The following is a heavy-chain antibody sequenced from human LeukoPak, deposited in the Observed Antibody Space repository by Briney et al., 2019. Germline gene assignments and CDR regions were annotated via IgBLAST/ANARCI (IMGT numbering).Heavy chain of an antibody. D-gene: IGHD3-10*01. V-gene: IGHV4-39*01. CDR1: GGSISSSSYY. Sequence: PSETLSLTCTVSGGSISSSSYYWGWIRQPPGKGLEWIGSIYYSGSTYYNPSLKSRVTISVDTSKNQFSLKLSSVTAADTAVYYCATTYYYGSGSSFDPWGQGTLVTVSS. J-gene: IGHJ5*02. CDR2: IYYSGST. CDR3: ATTYYYGSGSSFDP.